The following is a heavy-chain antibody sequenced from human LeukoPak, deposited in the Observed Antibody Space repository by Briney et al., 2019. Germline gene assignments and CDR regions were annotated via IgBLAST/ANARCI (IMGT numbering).Heavy chain of an antibody. CDR2: IRYDGSNK. V-gene: IGHV3-30*02. CDR1: GFAFSSYG. D-gene: IGHD2-2*02. Sequence: GGSLRLSRAASGFAFSSYGLHWVRQAPGKGLEWVAFIRYDGSNKYYADSVKGRFTISRDNSKNTLYLQMNSLRAEDTAVYYCAKDCVMYCSSTSCYIGAFDIWGQGTMVTVSA. J-gene: IGHJ3*02. CDR3: AKDCVMYCSSTSCYIGAFDI.